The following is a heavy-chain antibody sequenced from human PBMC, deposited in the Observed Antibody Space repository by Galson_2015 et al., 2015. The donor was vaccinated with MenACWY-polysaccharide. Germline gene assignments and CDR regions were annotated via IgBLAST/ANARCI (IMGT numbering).Heavy chain of an antibody. J-gene: IGHJ6*02. V-gene: IGHV4-61*02. D-gene: IGHD2-15*01. CDR2: IYTSGST. CDR1: GGSISSGTYY. Sequence: TLSLTCIVSGGSISSGTYYWSWIRQSAGEGLEWIGRIYTSGSTNYNPSLRSRVTISADSSKNQVSLKLSSVTAADTAVYYCARRGGGYCGGGTCYWDYGMDVWGQGTTVTVSS. CDR3: ARRGGGYCGGGTCYWDYGMDV.